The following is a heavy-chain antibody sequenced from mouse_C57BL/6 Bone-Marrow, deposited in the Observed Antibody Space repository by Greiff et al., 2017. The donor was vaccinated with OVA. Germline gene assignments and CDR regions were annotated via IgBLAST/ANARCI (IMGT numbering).Heavy chain of an antibody. J-gene: IGHJ4*01. V-gene: IGHV5-17*01. CDR2: ISSGSSTI. D-gene: IGHD2-3*01. Sequence: EVHLVESGGGLVKPGGSLKLSCAASGFTFSDYGMHWVRQAPEKGLEWVAYISSGSSTIYYADTVKGRVTISRDNAKNTLFLQMTSLRSEDTAMYYCARDDGYFFYAMDYWGQGTSVTVSS. CDR3: ARDDGYFFYAMDY. CDR1: GFTFSDYG.